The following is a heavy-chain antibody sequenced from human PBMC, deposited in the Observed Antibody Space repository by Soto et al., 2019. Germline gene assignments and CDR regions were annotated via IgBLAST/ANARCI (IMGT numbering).Heavy chain of an antibody. Sequence: GGSLRLSCAASGFTFSSYWMHWVRQAPGKGLVWVSRINSDGSSTSYADSVKGRFTISRDNAKNTLYLQMNSLRAEDTAVYYCARVGDSSGYYPFDYWGQGTLVTVSS. J-gene: IGHJ4*02. V-gene: IGHV3-74*01. D-gene: IGHD3-22*01. CDR3: ARVGDSSGYYPFDY. CDR1: GFTFSSYW. CDR2: INSDGSST.